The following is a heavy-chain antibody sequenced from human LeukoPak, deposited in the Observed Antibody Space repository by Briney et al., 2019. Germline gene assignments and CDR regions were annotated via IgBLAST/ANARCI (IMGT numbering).Heavy chain of an antibody. V-gene: IGHV3-15*01. D-gene: IGHD5-12*01. J-gene: IGHJ4*02. CDR2: IKSKTDGGTT. CDR1: GFTFSNAW. Sequence: PGESLRLSCAASGFTFSNAWMSWVRQAPGKGLQWVGRIKSKTDGGTTDYAAPVKGRFTISRDDSKNTLYLQMNSLKTEDTAVYYCTARQWLRTLAFDYWGQGTLVTVSS. CDR3: TARQWLRTLAFDY.